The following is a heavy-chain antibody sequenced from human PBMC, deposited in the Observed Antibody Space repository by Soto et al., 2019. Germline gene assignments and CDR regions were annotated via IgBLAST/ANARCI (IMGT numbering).Heavy chain of an antibody. J-gene: IGHJ4*02. V-gene: IGHV3-15*01. Sequence: GSLRLSCAASGFTFSNAWMTWVRQAPGQGLVWVGRIKSKTDGGTADYAAPVRGRFTISRDDSKDTLYLQMSSLKTEDTAVYYCTTDAYYDTSGYWFWGQGTPVTVSS. CDR1: GFTFSNAW. D-gene: IGHD3-22*01. CDR3: TTDAYYDTSGYWF. CDR2: IKSKTDGGTA.